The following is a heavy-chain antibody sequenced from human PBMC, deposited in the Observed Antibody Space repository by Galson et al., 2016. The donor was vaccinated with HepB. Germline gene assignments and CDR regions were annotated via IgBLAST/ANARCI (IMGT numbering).Heavy chain of an antibody. J-gene: IGHJ5*01. Sequence: QSGAEVKKPGESLRISCKVSGYSFTSYWISWVRQMPGKGLEWMGTIDPSDSYINYNPSLQGHVTISADKSINTAYLQWSSLKASDTAMYYFARREYRSSGGCSWFDSWGQGTLVTVSS. V-gene: IGHV5-10-1*01. CDR2: IDPSDSYI. CDR3: ARREYRSSGGCSWFDS. D-gene: IGHD6-6*01. CDR1: GYSFTSYW.